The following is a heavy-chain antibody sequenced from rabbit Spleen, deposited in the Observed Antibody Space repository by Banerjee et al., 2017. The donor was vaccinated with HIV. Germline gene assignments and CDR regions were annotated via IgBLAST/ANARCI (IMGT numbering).Heavy chain of an antibody. J-gene: IGHJ6*01. V-gene: IGHV1S45*01. D-gene: IGHD1-1*01. CDR2: INAATGKP. Sequence: QEQLVESRGGLVQPGESLTLSCKASGFDLSNYGVSWVRQAPGKGLEWIACINAATGKPVYATWAKGRFTISRTSSTTVTLRMTSLTAADRAAYFCARDLVGVIGWNFYLWGPGTLVTVS. CDR3: ARDLVGVIGWNFYL. CDR1: GFDLSNYG.